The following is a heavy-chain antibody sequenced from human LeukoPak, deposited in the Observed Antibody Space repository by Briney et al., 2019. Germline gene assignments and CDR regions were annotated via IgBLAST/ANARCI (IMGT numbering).Heavy chain of an antibody. CDR1: GGSISGYY. J-gene: IGHJ4*02. V-gene: IGHV4-59*08. D-gene: IGHD3-22*01. CDR2: IHYSGRT. Sequence: SETLSLTCTVSGGSISGYYWSWIRQTPGQGREGIGYIHYSGRTEDNAALKRGGTISVDTSKNQFSLRLKSVTAADTAVYYCARHDEDCSGDYCFLLSFDSWGQGPLVTVSS. CDR3: ARHDEDCSGDYCFLLSFDS.